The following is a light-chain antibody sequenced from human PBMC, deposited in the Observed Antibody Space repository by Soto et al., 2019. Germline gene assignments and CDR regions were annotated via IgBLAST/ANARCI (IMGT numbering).Light chain of an antibody. J-gene: IGLJ1*01. CDR3: SSYTSSSIYV. V-gene: IGLV2-14*01. CDR1: SSDVGGYNY. Sequence: QSVLTQPASVSVSPGQSITISCTGTSSDVGGYNYVSWYQQHPGKAPKLMIYEVSNRPSGVSNRFSDSKSGNTASLTISGLQAEDEADYYCSSYTSSSIYVFGTGTKVTVL. CDR2: EVS.